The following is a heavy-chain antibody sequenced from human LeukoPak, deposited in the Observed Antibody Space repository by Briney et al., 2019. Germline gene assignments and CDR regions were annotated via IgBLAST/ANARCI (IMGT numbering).Heavy chain of an antibody. CDR2: ISAYNGNT. CDR3: ARDRVQYSNYDLGY. Sequence: ASVKVSCKASGGTFSSYAISWVRQAPGQGLEWVGWISAYNGNTNYAQKLQGRVTMTTDTSTSTAYMELRSLRSDDTAVYYCARDRVQYSNYDLGYWGQGTLVTVSS. J-gene: IGHJ4*02. CDR1: GGTFSSYA. V-gene: IGHV1-18*04. D-gene: IGHD4-11*01.